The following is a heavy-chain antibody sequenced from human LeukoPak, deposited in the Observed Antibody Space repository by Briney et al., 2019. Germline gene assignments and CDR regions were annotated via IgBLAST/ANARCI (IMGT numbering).Heavy chain of an antibody. Sequence: SETLSLTCTVSGGSISSSSYSWGWIRQPPGKGLEWIGSIYYSGSTYYNPSLKSRVTISVDTSKNQFSLKLRSVTAADTAVYYCARQISINLIDYWGQGTLVTVSS. D-gene: IGHD1-14*01. CDR2: IYYSGST. CDR3: ARQISINLIDY. V-gene: IGHV4-39*01. CDR1: GGSISSSSYS. J-gene: IGHJ4*02.